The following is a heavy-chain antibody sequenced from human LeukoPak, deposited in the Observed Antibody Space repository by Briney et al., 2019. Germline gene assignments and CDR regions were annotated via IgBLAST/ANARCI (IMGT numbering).Heavy chain of an antibody. Sequence: PSETLSLTCTVSGGSISSSSYYWGWIRQPPGKGLEWIGSIYYSGSTYYNPSLKSRVTISVDTSKNQFSLKLSSVTAAGTAVYYCARVTAYDGSGYYKYYFDYWGQGTLVTVSS. D-gene: IGHD3-22*01. CDR2: IYYSGST. CDR1: GGSISSSSYY. V-gene: IGHV4-39*01. J-gene: IGHJ4*02. CDR3: ARVTAYDGSGYYKYYFDY.